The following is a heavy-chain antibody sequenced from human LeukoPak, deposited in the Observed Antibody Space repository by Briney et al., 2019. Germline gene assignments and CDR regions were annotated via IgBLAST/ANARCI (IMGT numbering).Heavy chain of an antibody. D-gene: IGHD2-2*01. J-gene: IGHJ5*02. CDR2: INPSGGST. CDR3: ARGQVPAGSPRRGNWFDP. V-gene: IGHV1-46*01. CDR1: GYTFTSYY. Sequence: ASVKVSCKASGYTFTSYYMHWVRQSPGQGLEWMGIINPSGGSTSYAQKFQGRVTMTRDTSTSTVYMELSSLRSEDTAVYYCARGQVPAGSPRRGNWFDPWGQGTLVTVSS.